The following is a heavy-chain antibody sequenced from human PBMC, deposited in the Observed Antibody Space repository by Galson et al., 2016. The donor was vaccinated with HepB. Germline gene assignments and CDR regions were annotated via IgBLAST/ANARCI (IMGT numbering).Heavy chain of an antibody. V-gene: IGHV3-7*04. J-gene: IGHJ4*02. CDR2: INQDGSEK. CDR3: ARAYQYTLDY. Sequence: SLRLSCAASGLTFSRFWMTWVRQAPGKGLEWVANINQDGSEKHYLDSVRGRFTISRDNAKNSLYLQMNSLQAEDTAVYFCARAYQYTLDYWGQGTLVTVSS. D-gene: IGHD1-1*01. CDR1: GLTFSRFW.